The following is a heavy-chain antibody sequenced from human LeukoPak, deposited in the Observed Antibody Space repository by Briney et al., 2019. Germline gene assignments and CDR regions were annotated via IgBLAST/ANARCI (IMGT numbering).Heavy chain of an antibody. CDR1: GGTFSSYA. J-gene: IGHJ4*02. Sequence: SVKVSCKASGGTFSSYAISWVRQAPGQGLEWMGGIIPIFGTANYAQKFQGRVTITTDKSTSTAYMEMSSLRSEDTAVYYCARGPQSHSVDTAMVNWGQGTLVTVSS. CDR3: ARGPQSHSVDTAMVN. CDR2: IIPIFGTA. D-gene: IGHD5-18*01. V-gene: IGHV1-69*05.